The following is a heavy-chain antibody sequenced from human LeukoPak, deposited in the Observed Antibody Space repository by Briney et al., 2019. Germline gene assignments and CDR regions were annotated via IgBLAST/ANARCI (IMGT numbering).Heavy chain of an antibody. CDR1: GFTFSSYA. CDR2: ISGSGGRT. J-gene: IGHJ6*02. V-gene: IGHV3-23*01. CDR3: ARNNGMDV. Sequence: GGSLRLSCVASGFTFSSYAINWVRQAPGKGLEWVSGISGSGGRTYYADSVKGRFTISRENAKNSLCLQMNSLRAEDTALYHCARNNGMDVWGQGTTVIVSS.